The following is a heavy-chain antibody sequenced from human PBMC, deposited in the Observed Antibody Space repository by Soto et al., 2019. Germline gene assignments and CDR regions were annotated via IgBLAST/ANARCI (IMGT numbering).Heavy chain of an antibody. J-gene: IGHJ4*02. CDR3: ATLKGQFGGYVDY. D-gene: IGHD2-15*01. CDR2: IYSGGTP. Sequence: EVQLVESGGGLIQPGGSLRLSCAASGLTVSSNYMAWVRQAPGKGLEWVSIIYSGGTPYYTDSVKGRFTISRDNSRNTLNLQMNSLRAEDTAMYYCATLKGQFGGYVDYWGQGTLVTVSS. CDR1: GLTVSSNY. V-gene: IGHV3-53*01.